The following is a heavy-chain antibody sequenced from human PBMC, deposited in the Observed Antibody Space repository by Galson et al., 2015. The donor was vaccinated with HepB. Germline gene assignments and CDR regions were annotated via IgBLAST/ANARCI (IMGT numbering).Heavy chain of an antibody. V-gene: IGHV5-51*01. J-gene: IGHJ5*01. CDR3: VKQLQSRSGRRWFGS. Sequence: QSGAEVKKSGESLKISCKGSGYSFPNYWIAWVRQMPGKGLEWMGIISPGDSDTRYSPSFQGQVTISADKSISTAYLQWNSLKASDTGTYFCVKQLQSRSGRRWFGSWGQGTRVTVSS. D-gene: IGHD3-10*01. CDR1: GYSFPNYW. CDR2: ISPGDSDT.